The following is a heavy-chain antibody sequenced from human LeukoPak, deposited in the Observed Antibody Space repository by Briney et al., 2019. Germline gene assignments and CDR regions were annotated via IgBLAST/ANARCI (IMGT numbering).Heavy chain of an antibody. J-gene: IGHJ4*02. CDR2: ISYDGSNK. CDR3: QTMVESIDY. D-gene: IGHD4/OR15-4a*01. V-gene: IGHV3-30-3*01. Sequence: HTGGSLRLSCAASGFTFSSYAMHWVRQAPGKGLEWVAVISYDGSNKYYADSVKGRFTISRDNSKNTLYLQMNSLRAEDTAVYYCQTMVESIDYWGQGTLVTASS. CDR1: GFTFSSYA.